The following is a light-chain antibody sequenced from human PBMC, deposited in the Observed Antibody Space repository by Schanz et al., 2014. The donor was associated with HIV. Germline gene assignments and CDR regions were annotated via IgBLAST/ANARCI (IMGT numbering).Light chain of an antibody. CDR1: QDISNY. V-gene: IGKV1-39*01. Sequence: DIQMTQSPSSLSASVGDRVTITCQASQDISNYLNWYQQKPGKAPKLLIYAAFSLQSGVPSRFSGSGSGTDFSLTISSLQPEDSATYYCQQSYSLPRTFGRGTKVEVK. CDR2: AAF. CDR3: QQSYSLPRT. J-gene: IGKJ1*01.